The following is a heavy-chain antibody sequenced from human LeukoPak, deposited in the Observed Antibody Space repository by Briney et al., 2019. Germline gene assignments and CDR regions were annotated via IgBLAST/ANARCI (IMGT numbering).Heavy chain of an antibody. CDR2: ISDSGGRT. V-gene: IGHV3-23*01. CDR1: GFTFSSYW. J-gene: IGHJ4*02. CDR3: ARTYCIGSSCPGVFEY. D-gene: IGHD2-15*01. Sequence: GSLRLSCAASGFTFSSYWMHWVRQAPGKGLEWVSVISDSGGRTYSAASVKGRFTISRDNSKDTLYLQMNSLRAEDTAVYYCARTYCIGSSCPGVFEYWGQGTLVTVSS.